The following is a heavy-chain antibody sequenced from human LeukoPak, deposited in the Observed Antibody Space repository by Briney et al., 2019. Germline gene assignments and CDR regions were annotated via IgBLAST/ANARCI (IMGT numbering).Heavy chain of an antibody. CDR3: ARGFAYGSGNYYNRFDP. CDR2: IYYSGST. Sequence: SETLSLTCTVSGGSISSSSYYWGWIRQPPGKGLEWIGSIYYSGSTYYNPSLKSRVTISVDTSKNQFSLKLSSVTAADTAVYYCARGFAYGSGNYYNRFDPWGQGILVTVSS. CDR1: GGSISSSSYY. V-gene: IGHV4-39*07. J-gene: IGHJ5*02. D-gene: IGHD3-10*01.